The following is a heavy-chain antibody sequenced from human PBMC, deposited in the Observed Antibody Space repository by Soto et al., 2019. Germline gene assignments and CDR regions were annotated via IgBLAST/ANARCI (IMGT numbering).Heavy chain of an antibody. CDR3: KGWGDSPTYDP. Sequence: QVHLVESGGGVVQPGRSLRLSCAASGFIFSTYTMHWVRQAPGKGLEWVAGISFDGKDTFYTDSVKGRFTISRDNSKNTLFLQMTSLRVEDTALYYCKGWGDSPTYDPRGQGTLVTVSS. D-gene: IGHD5-12*01. J-gene: IGHJ4*02. V-gene: IGHV3-30*04. CDR1: GFIFSTYT. CDR2: ISFDGKDT.